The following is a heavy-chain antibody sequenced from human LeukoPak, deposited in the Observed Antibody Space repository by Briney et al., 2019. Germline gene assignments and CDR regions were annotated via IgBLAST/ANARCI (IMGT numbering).Heavy chain of an antibody. CDR2: ISSSGSTI. CDR3: ARDANGDYGYWFDP. V-gene: IGHV3-11*04. Sequence: GGSLRLSCAASGFTFSDYYMSWIRQAPGKGLEWVSYISSSGSTIYYADSVKGRFTISRDNAKNSPYLQMNSLRAEDTAVYYCARDANGDYGYWFDPWGQGTLVTVSS. D-gene: IGHD4-17*01. CDR1: GFTFSDYY. J-gene: IGHJ5*02.